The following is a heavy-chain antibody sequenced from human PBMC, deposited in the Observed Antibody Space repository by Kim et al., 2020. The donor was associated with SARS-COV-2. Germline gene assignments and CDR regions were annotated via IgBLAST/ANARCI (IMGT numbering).Heavy chain of an antibody. CDR1: GGSISSSSYY. CDR3: ASSLLGSGFSVWFDP. D-gene: IGHD6-25*01. Sequence: SETLSLTCTVSGGSISSSSYYWGWIRQPPGKGLEWIGSIYYSGSTYYNPSLKSRVTISVDTSKNQFSLKLSSVTAADTAVYYCASSLLGSGFSVWFDPWGQGTLVTVSS. J-gene: IGHJ5*02. V-gene: IGHV4-39*01. CDR2: IYYSGST.